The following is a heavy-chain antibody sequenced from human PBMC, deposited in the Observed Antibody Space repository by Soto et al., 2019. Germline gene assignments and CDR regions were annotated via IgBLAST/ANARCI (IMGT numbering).Heavy chain of an antibody. J-gene: IGHJ5*02. Sequence: QVQLVQSGAEVKKPGASVKVSCKASGYTFTSYDINWVRQATGQGLEWMGWMNPNSGNTAYAQKLQGRVTITRNTSRSTAYMELSSLRCEDTAVYYCAREAVNWFDPWGQGTLVTVSS. CDR2: MNPNSGNT. CDR3: AREAVNWFDP. D-gene: IGHD4-17*01. V-gene: IGHV1-8*01. CDR1: GYTFTSYD.